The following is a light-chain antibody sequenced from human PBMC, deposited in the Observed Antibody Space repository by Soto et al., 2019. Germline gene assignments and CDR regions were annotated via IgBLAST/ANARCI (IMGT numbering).Light chain of an antibody. CDR3: SSYTSSSPWV. CDR1: SSDVGGYNY. CDR2: AVS. V-gene: IGLV2-14*01. Sequence: QSALTQPASVSGSPGQSITISCTGTSSDVGGYNYVSWYQQHPGKDPKLMIYAVSNRPSGVSNRFSGSKSGNTASLTISGLQAEDEADYYCSSYTSSSPWVFGGGTKLTVL. J-gene: IGLJ3*02.